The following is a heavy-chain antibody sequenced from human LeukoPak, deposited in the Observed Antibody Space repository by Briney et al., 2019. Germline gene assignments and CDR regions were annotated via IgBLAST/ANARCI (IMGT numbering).Heavy chain of an antibody. Sequence: SETLSLTCAVYGGSFSGYYWSWIRQPPGKGLEWIGEINHSGSTNYNPSLKSRVTISVDTSKNQFSLKLSSVTAADTAVYYCARGYGDYEYYYYYMDVWGKGTTVTVSS. CDR2: INHSGST. V-gene: IGHV4-34*01. J-gene: IGHJ6*03. CDR1: GGSFSGYY. D-gene: IGHD4-17*01. CDR3: ARGYGDYEYYYYYMDV.